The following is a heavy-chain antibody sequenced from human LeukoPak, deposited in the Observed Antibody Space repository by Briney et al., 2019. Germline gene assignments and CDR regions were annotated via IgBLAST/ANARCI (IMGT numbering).Heavy chain of an antibody. CDR2: MNPNIGNT. V-gene: IGHV1-8*01. J-gene: IGHJ6*02. D-gene: IGHD3-10*01. CDR1: GYTFTSFD. CDR3: AMADSGLLWFGELWYGMDV. Sequence: GASVTVSSKVSGYTFTSFDINWVRQATGQGLEWMGWMNPNIGNTGYAQKFQRRVTMTRNLSISTAYMELSSLRSEDTAVYYCAMADSGLLWFGELWYGMDVWGQGTTVTVSS.